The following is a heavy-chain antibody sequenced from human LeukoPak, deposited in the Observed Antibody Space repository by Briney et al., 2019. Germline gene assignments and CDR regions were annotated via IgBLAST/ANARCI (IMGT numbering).Heavy chain of an antibody. CDR3: VRESVSRIAVTLTTYYFDF. V-gene: IGHV6-1*01. Sequence: SQTLSLTCAISGDIISSNSASWTWIRQSPSRGLEWLGRTYYRSKWYADYALSVKGRISINPDTSKNQFSLQLNSVTPDDTAVYYCVRESVSRIAVTLTTYYFDFWGQGTLVTVSS. D-gene: IGHD6-19*01. J-gene: IGHJ4*02. CDR1: GDIISSNSAS. CDR2: TYYRSKWYA.